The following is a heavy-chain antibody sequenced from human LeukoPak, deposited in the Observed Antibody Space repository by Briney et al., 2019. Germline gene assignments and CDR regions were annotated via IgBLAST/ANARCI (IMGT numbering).Heavy chain of an antibody. Sequence: ASVKASCKASGYTFTGYYMHWVRQAPGQGLEWMGRINPNTGGTNYAQRFQGRVTMTKDTSISTAYMELSRLRSDDTAVYYCARLQRSSTSLQWGQGTLLTVSS. CDR2: INPNTGGT. J-gene: IGHJ4*02. CDR1: GYTFTGYY. D-gene: IGHD6-13*01. V-gene: IGHV1-2*06. CDR3: ARLQRSSTSLQ.